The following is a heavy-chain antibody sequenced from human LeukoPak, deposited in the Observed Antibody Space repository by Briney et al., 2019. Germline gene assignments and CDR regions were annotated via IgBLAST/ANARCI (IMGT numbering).Heavy chain of an antibody. CDR2: IWYDGSEK. CDR1: GFTFRNYA. J-gene: IGHJ4*02. Sequence: GTSLRLSCAGSGFTFRNYAIHWVRQAPGKGLEWVAVIWYDGSEKNYAESVKGRLTLSRDNSKNTVYLQLDSLRAEDTAVYYCARGSSRKFDFWGQGTLVTVSS. V-gene: IGHV3-33*01. D-gene: IGHD6-6*01. CDR3: ARGSSRKFDF.